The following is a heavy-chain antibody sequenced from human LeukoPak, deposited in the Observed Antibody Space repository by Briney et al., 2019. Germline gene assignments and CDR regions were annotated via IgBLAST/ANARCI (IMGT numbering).Heavy chain of an antibody. J-gene: IGHJ5*02. CDR3: ARFSFLVATGNWFDP. Sequence: SETLSLTCAVYGGSFSGYYWSWIRQPPGKGLEWIGEINHSGSTNYNPSLKSRVTISVDTSKNQFSLKLSSVTAADTAVYYCARFSFLVATGNWFDPWGQGTLVTASS. CDR1: GGSFSGYY. D-gene: IGHD5-12*01. CDR2: INHSGST. V-gene: IGHV4-34*01.